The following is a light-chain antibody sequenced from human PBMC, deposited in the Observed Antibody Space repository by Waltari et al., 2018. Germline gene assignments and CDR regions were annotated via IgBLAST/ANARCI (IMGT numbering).Light chain of an antibody. CDR3: QKYGGSPPYT. CDR2: TTS. CDR1: QSVSSSH. Sequence: ETVLTQSPGTLSLSPGERATLSCRASQSVSSSHLASYQQKPGQAPRVLIYTTSNRATGIPDRFSGSGSGTDFTLTISRLEAEDFAVYYCQKYGGSPPYTFGLGTKLEIK. V-gene: IGKV3-20*01. J-gene: IGKJ2*01.